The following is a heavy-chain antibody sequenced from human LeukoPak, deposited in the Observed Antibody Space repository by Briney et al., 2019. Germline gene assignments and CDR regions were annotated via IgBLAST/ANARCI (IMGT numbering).Heavy chain of an antibody. Sequence: ASVKVSCKASGYTFTSYGISWVRQAPGQGLEWMGWINTNTGNPTYAQGFTGRFVFSLDTSVSTAYLQISSLKAEDTAVYYCVRGPPDSSGYSDIWGQGTMVTVSS. CDR1: GYTFTSYG. J-gene: IGHJ3*02. D-gene: IGHD3-22*01. CDR3: VRGPPDSSGYSDI. V-gene: IGHV7-4-1*02. CDR2: INTNTGNP.